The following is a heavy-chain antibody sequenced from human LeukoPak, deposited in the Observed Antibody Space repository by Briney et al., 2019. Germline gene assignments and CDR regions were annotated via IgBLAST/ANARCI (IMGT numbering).Heavy chain of an antibody. Sequence: SQTLSLTCTVSGVSISSGDYYWSWIRQPPGKGLEWIGYIYYSGSTYYNPSLKSRVTISVDTSKNQFSLKLSSVTAADTAVYYCAREVGYGDLYYFDYWGQGTLVTVSS. J-gene: IGHJ4*02. CDR2: IYYSGST. CDR3: AREVGYGDLYYFDY. CDR1: GVSISSGDYY. D-gene: IGHD4-17*01. V-gene: IGHV4-30-4*01.